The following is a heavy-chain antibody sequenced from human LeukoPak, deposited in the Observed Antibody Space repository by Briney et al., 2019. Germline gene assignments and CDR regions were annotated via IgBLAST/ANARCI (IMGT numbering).Heavy chain of an antibody. V-gene: IGHV4-38-2*02. CDR3: ASNLLTNSKRLRPAGF. J-gene: IGHJ4*02. D-gene: IGHD2/OR15-2a*01. CDR2: IYHSGST. CDR1: GYSISSGYY. Sequence: PSETLSLTCTVSGYSISSGYYWGWIRQPPGKGLEWIGSIYHSGSTYYNPSLKSRVTISVDTSKNQFSLKLSSVTAADTAVYYCASNLLTNSKRLRPAGFWGQGTLVTVSS.